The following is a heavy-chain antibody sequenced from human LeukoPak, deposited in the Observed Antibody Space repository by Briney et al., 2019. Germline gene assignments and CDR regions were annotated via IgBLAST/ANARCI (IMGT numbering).Heavy chain of an antibody. D-gene: IGHD6-13*01. CDR1: GGSISSYY. CDR3: ARGRGSSWYYFDY. J-gene: IGHJ4*02. Sequence: SETLSLTCTVFGGSISSYYWSWVRQPAGKGLEWIGRIYTSGNTNYNPSLKGRVTMSVDTSKNQFSLNLSSVIAADTAVYYCARGRGSSWYYFDYWGQGTLVTVSS. V-gene: IGHV4-4*07. CDR2: IYTSGNT.